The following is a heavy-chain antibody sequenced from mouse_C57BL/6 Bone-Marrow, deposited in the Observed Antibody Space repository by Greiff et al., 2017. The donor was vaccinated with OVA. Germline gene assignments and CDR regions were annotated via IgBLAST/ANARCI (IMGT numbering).Heavy chain of an antibody. CDR2: INPNYGTT. J-gene: IGHJ4*01. V-gene: IGHV1-39*01. Sequence: EVKLQESGPELVKPGASVKISCKASGYSFTDYNMNWVKQSNGKSLEWIGVINPNYGTTSYNQKFKGKATLTVDQSSSTAYMQLNSLTSEDSAVYYCARPTYYDYPYYAMDYWGQGTSVTVSS. D-gene: IGHD2-4*01. CDR3: ARPTYYDYPYYAMDY. CDR1: GYSFTDYN.